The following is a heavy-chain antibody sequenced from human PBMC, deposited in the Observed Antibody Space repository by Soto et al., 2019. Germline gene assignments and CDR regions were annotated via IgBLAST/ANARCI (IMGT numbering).Heavy chain of an antibody. CDR3: AKDLVGATWLRGFDY. CDR1: GFTFSTYG. D-gene: IGHD1-26*01. CDR2: ISYDGSNQ. V-gene: IGHV3-30*18. J-gene: IGHJ4*02. Sequence: GGSLRLSCAASGFTFSTYGMHWVRQAPGKGLEWVAVISYDGSNQYYADSVKGRFTISRDNSKNTLYLQMNSLRAEDTAVYYCAKDLVGATWLRGFDYSGQGTLVTVSS.